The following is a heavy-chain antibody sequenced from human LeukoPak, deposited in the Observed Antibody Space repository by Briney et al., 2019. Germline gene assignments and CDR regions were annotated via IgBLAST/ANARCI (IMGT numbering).Heavy chain of an antibody. J-gene: IGHJ5*02. CDR2: ISGTGDSP. CDR1: GFTFRGYA. CDR3: AKDIGWFDP. V-gene: IGHV3-23*01. Sequence: GGSLRLFCAASGFTFRGYAMNWVRQAPGKGLEWVSAISGTGDSPHYADSVKGRFTISRDNSKNTLYLQMNSLRAEDTAFYYCAKDIGWFDPWGQGTLVTVSS.